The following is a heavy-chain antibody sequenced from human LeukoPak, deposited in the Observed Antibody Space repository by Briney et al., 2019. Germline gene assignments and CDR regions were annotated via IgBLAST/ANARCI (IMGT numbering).Heavy chain of an antibody. CDR1: GGSISSHY. D-gene: IGHD6-13*01. CDR3: ARSSSSWSYLDS. J-gene: IGHJ4*02. Sequence: SETLSLTCTVSGGSISSHYWHWIRQPPGKGLEWIGYIYYSGSTNYNPSLKSRVTISLDTSKNHFSLKLSSVTAADTAVYYCARSSSSWSYLDSWGQGTLVTVSS. CDR2: IYYSGST. V-gene: IGHV4-59*11.